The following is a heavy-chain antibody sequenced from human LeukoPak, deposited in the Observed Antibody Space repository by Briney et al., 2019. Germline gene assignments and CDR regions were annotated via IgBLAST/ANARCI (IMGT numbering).Heavy chain of an antibody. Sequence: GSLRLSCAASGFTCSSYAMSWVRQAPGKGLEWVSAISGSGGSTYYADSVKGRFTISRDNSKNTLYLQMNSLRAEDTAVYYCAKDLGYCSSTSCYNFDYWGQGTLVTVSS. J-gene: IGHJ4*02. CDR2: ISGSGGST. V-gene: IGHV3-23*01. CDR1: GFTCSSYA. CDR3: AKDLGYCSSTSCYNFDY. D-gene: IGHD2-2*01.